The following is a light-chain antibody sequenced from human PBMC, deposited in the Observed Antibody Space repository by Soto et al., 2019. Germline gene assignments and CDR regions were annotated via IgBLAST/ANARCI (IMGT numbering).Light chain of an antibody. J-gene: IGKJ1*01. Sequence: DIQVTQSPSSLSASVGVPAPITCRTSQSISGKLSWYQQIPGKTPKLLIYAASRLQSGVPSRFSASGSGTEFTLTISSLHPDDFASYYCQQSYSRVTFGQGTKVDIK. CDR3: QQSYSRVT. CDR1: QSISGK. CDR2: AAS. V-gene: IGKV1-39*01.